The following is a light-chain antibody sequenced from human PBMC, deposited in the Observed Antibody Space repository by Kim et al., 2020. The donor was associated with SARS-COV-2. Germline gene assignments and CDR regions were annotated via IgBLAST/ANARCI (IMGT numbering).Light chain of an antibody. CDR2: AAS. Sequence: ASVGDRVTVTCRASQGIRNDLGWYQQKPGKAPKLLIYAASSLQSGVPSRFSGSGSGTDFTLTITSLQPEDFATYYCLQDYNYPLSFGGGTKVDIK. CDR1: QGIRND. V-gene: IGKV1-6*01. CDR3: LQDYNYPLS. J-gene: IGKJ4*01.